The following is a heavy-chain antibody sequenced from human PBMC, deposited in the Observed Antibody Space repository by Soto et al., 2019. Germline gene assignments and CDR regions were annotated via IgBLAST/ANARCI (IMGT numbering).Heavy chain of an antibody. CDR3: ARGGYCSGGSCSQSFDY. D-gene: IGHD2-15*01. J-gene: IGHJ4*02. CDR2: INAGNGNT. Sequence: ASVKVSCKASGYTFTSYAMHWVRQAPGQRLEWMGWINAGNGNTKYSQKFQGRVTITRDTSASTAYMELSSLRSEDTAVYYCARGGYCSGGSCSQSFDYWGQGTLVTVSS. CDR1: GYTFTSYA. V-gene: IGHV1-3*01.